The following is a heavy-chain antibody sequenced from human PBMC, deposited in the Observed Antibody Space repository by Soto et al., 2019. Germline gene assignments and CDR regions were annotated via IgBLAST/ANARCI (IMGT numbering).Heavy chain of an antibody. V-gene: IGHV4-31*03. J-gene: IGHJ3*02. CDR2: IYYSGST. Sequence: SETLSLTCTVSGGSISSGGYYWSWIRQHPGKGLEWIGYIYYSGSTYYNPSLKSRVTISVDTSKNQFSLKLSSVTAADTAVYYCARHGWGYYDSSGYSVRGACDIWGQGTMVTVSS. CDR1: GGSISSGGYY. CDR3: ARHGWGYYDSSGYSVRGACDI. D-gene: IGHD3-22*01.